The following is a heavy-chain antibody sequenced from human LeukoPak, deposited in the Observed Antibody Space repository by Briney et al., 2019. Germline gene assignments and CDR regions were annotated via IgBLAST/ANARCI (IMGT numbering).Heavy chain of an antibody. CDR3: ATTQTPGYYYDY. Sequence: SVKVSCKASGGTFSSYAISWVRQAPGQGLEWMGRIIPILGIANYAQKFQGRVTITADKSTSTAYMELSSLRSEDTAVYYCATTQTPGYYYDYWGQGTLVTVSS. D-gene: IGHD3-22*01. CDR2: IIPILGIA. J-gene: IGHJ4*02. V-gene: IGHV1-69*04. CDR1: GGTFSSYA.